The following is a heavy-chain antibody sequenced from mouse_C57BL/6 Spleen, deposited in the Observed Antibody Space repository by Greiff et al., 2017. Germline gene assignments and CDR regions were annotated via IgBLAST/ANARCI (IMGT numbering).Heavy chain of an antibody. CDR3: ARYYDGYYPWFAY. Sequence: QVQLQQSGAELVQPGASVKLSCTASGYTFPSYWMHWVQQRPGQGLEWIGMIHPTSGSTNYHETFKSKATLTVDKSSSTSYMQLSSLTSEDSAVYYCARYYDGYYPWFAYWGQGTLVTVSA. V-gene: IGHV1-64*01. CDR2: IHPTSGST. D-gene: IGHD2-3*01. J-gene: IGHJ3*01. CDR1: GYTFPSYW.